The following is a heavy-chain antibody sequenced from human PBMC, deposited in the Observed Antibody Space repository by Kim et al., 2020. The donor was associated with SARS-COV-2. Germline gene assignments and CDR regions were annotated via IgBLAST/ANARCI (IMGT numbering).Heavy chain of an antibody. V-gene: IGHV4-61*02. CDR2: VYTAGST. D-gene: IGHD4-4*01. Sequence: SETLSLTCTVSGGSISSDFYYWSLIRQLAGSALESMFRVYTAGSTNYNPSLKSRVTVSVDTAKNQFSLKLSSVTAADTAVYFCARAVVTPYFDSWGQGTMVTVSS. CDR3: ARAVVTPYFDS. CDR1: GGSISSDFYY. J-gene: IGHJ4*02.